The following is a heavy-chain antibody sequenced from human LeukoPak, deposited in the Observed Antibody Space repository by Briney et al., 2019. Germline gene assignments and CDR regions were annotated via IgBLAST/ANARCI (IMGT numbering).Heavy chain of an antibody. CDR1: GGSISSYY. V-gene: IGHV4-4*08. Sequence: SETLSLTCTVSGGSISSYYWSWIRQPPGKGLEWIGRIYTSGSTNYNPSLTSRVTTSVDTSKNQFSLKLSSVTAADTAVYYCARLQATVSIHSYFDYWGLGTLVTVSS. CDR2: IYTSGST. D-gene: IGHD4-17*01. CDR3: ARLQATVSIHSYFDY. J-gene: IGHJ4*02.